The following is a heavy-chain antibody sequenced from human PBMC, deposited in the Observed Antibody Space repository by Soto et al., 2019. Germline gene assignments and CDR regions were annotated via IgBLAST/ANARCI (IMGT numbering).Heavy chain of an antibody. CDR2: INSDGSST. CDR3: ERDCGGDCYSLWYYYYGMDV. D-gene: IGHD2-21*02. CDR1: GFTFSSYW. J-gene: IGHJ6*04. Sequence: PGGSLRLSCAASGFTFSSYWMHWVRQAPGKGLVWVSRINSDGSSTRYADSVKARFTISRDNAKNTLYLQMKSLRAEDTAVYYCERDCGGDCYSLWYYYYGMDVWGRGTTVTVSS. V-gene: IGHV3-74*01.